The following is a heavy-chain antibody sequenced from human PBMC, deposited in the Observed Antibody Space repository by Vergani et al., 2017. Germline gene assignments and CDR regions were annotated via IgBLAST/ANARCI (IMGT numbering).Heavy chain of an antibody. CDR1: GYSFTSYW. CDR2: IYPGDSDT. Sequence: EVQLVQSGAEVKKPGESLKISCKGSGYSFTSYWIGWVRQMPGKGLEWMGIIYPGDSDTRYSPSFQGQVTISADKSISTAYLQWSSLKASDTAMYYCARQDIVVVPAAGGGAFDIWGQGTMVTVSS. J-gene: IGHJ3*02. D-gene: IGHD2-2*01. CDR3: ARQDIVVVPAAGGGAFDI. V-gene: IGHV5-51*01.